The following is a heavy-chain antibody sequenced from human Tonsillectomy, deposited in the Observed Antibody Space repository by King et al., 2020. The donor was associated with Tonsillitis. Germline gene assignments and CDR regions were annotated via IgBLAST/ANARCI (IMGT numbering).Heavy chain of an antibody. CDR2: INHSGST. D-gene: IGHD2-2*01. V-gene: IGHV4-34*01. CDR1: GGSFSDYY. Sequence: VQLQQWGAGLLKPSETLSLPCAVYGGSFSDYYWSWIRQPPGKGLEWIGEINHSGSTNYNPSLKSRVTVSVDTSKKQFSLKVSSVTAADTAVYYCARGDIVVEPAANGYYYYMDVWGKGTTVTVSS. CDR3: ARGDIVVEPAANGYYYYMDV. J-gene: IGHJ6*03.